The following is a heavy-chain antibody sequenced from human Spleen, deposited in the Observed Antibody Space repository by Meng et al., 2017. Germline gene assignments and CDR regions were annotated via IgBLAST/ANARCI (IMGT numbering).Heavy chain of an antibody. D-gene: IGHD6-19*01. V-gene: IGHV3-30*07. CDR2: ISYHGSDK. CDR3: AKVPAWYSSGWYDAFDI. CDR1: ELNFSSCG. J-gene: IGHJ3*02. Sequence: GESLKISCVASELNFSSCGMHWVRQAPGKGLEWVTFISYHGSDKKYADSVKGRFTISRDNSKNTLYVQMKSLRAEDTALYYCAKVPAWYSSGWYDAFDIWGQGTMVTVSS.